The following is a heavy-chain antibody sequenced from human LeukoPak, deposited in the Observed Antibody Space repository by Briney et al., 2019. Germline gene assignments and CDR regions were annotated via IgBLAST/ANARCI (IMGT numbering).Heavy chain of an antibody. CDR3: AREVAGSLFDY. V-gene: IGHV4-39*07. CDR2: IYYSGST. CDR1: GGSISSSSYY. J-gene: IGHJ4*02. D-gene: IGHD6-19*01. Sequence: SETLSLTCTVSGGSISSSSYYWGWIRQPPGKGLEWIGSIYYSGSTYYNPSLKSRVTISVDTSKNQFSLKLSSVTAADTAVYYCAREVAGSLFDYWGQGTLVTVSS.